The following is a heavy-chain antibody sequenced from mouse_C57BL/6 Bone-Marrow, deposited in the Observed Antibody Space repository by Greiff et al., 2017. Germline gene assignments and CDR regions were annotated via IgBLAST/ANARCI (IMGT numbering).Heavy chain of an antibody. J-gene: IGHJ4*01. CDR2: INPNNGGT. CDR1: GYTFTDYN. D-gene: IGHD2-4*01. Sequence: EVQLQQSGPELVKPGASVKIPCKASGYTFTDYNMDWVKQSHGKSLEWIGDINPNNGGTIYNQKFKGKATLTVDKSSSTAYMELRSLTSEDTAVYYCAREGHYEAGYYYAMVYWGQGTAVTVSS. V-gene: IGHV1-18*01. CDR3: AREGHYEAGYYYAMVY.